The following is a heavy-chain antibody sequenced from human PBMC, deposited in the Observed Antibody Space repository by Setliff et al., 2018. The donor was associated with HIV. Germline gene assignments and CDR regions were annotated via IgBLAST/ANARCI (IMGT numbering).Heavy chain of an antibody. CDR1: GGSISSYY. Sequence: SETLSLTCTVSGGSISSYYWSWIRQPPGKGLEWIGYIYYSGSTNYNPSLKSRVTISVDTSKNQFSLKLSSVTAADTAVYYCARDIGIFGVVYYYYYMDVWGKGTTVTVSS. CDR3: ARDIGIFGVVYYYYYMDV. D-gene: IGHD3-3*01. V-gene: IGHV4-59*01. J-gene: IGHJ6*03. CDR2: IYYSGST.